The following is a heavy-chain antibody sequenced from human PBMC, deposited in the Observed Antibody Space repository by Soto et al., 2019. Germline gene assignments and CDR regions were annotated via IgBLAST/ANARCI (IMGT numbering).Heavy chain of an antibody. Sequence: SETLSLTCTVSGGSISSGDYYWSWIRQPPGKGLEWIGYIYYSGSTYYNPSLKSRVTISVDTSKNQFSLKLSSVTAADTAVYYCARDRSVAVAGTNWFDPWGQGTLVTVSS. D-gene: IGHD6-19*01. CDR3: ARDRSVAVAGTNWFDP. J-gene: IGHJ5*02. CDR2: IYYSGST. V-gene: IGHV4-30-4*02. CDR1: GGSISSGDYY.